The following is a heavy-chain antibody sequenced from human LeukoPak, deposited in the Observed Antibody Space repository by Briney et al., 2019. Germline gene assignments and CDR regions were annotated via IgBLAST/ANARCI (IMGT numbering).Heavy chain of an antibody. CDR3: ARHRPGGAGDY. Sequence: GESLKISCQGSGYSFTSYWINWVRQMPGKGLEWMGRIDPSDSYTNHSPSFQGHVTISADKSLSTAYLQWSSLKASDTAMYYCARHRPGGAGDYWDQGTLVTVSS. CDR1: GYSFTSYW. D-gene: IGHD6-6*01. V-gene: IGHV5-10-1*01. J-gene: IGHJ4*02. CDR2: IDPSDSYT.